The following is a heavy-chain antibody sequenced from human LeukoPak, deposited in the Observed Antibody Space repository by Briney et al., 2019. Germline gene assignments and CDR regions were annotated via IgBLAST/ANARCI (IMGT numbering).Heavy chain of an antibody. D-gene: IGHD2-15*01. V-gene: IGHV1-3*01. Sequence: GASVKVSCKASGYTFGSHAVHWVRQAPGQRLEWMGWINAGNGDTKYSQKFQDRVTITRDTSASTAYMELSSLRSEDTAVYYCAIHCSGGSCSRSYYFDYWGQGTRVTVSS. J-gene: IGHJ4*02. CDR3: AIHCSGGSCSRSYYFDY. CDR1: GYTFGSHA. CDR2: INAGNGDT.